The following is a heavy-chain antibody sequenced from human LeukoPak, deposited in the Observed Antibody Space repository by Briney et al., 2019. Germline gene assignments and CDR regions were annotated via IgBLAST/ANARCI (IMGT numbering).Heavy chain of an antibody. V-gene: IGHV3-21*04. CDR2: ISGSSSSI. Sequence: NAGGSLRLSCAASGFTFSTFGMNWVRQAPGKGLEWVSSISGSSSSIYYADSVKGRFTISRDNAKNSLYLQMNSLKSEDTAVYYCTRWSDAFDIWGLGTMVTVSS. D-gene: IGHD2-15*01. CDR3: TRWSDAFDI. J-gene: IGHJ3*02. CDR1: GFTFSTFG.